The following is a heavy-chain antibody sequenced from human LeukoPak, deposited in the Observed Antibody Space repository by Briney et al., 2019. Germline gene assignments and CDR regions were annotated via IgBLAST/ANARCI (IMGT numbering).Heavy chain of an antibody. CDR1: GFTFSSYG. CDR3: AREPPLGYSSGWYLFDY. Sequence: GGSLRLSCAASGFTFSSYGMHWVRQAPGKGLEWVAVIWYDGSNKYYADSVKGRFTISRDNSKNTLYLQMNSLRAEDTAVCYCAREPPLGYSSGWYLFDYWGQGTLVTVSS. D-gene: IGHD6-19*01. V-gene: IGHV3-33*08. J-gene: IGHJ4*02. CDR2: IWYDGSNK.